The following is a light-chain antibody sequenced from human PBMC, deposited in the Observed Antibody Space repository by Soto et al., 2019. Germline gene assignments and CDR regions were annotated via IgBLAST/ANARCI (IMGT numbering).Light chain of an antibody. V-gene: IGKV3-20*01. Sequence: EIVLTQYPGTLSLSPGERYTLSWMASQSVSSSYLAWYQQKPGQAPRLLIYGASSRATGITDRFSGSGSGTDFTLTISRLEPEDFAVYYCQPYGSSPLTFGPVTRLEIK. CDR3: QPYGSSPLT. CDR2: GAS. CDR1: QSVSSSY. J-gene: IGKJ5*01.